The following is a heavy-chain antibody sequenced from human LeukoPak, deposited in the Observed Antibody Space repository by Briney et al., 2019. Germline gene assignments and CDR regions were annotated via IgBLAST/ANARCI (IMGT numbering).Heavy chain of an antibody. V-gene: IGHV1-3*01. CDR1: GYTFTNFV. J-gene: IGHJ4*02. CDR2: INPSNDDT. Sequence: ASVKVSCKASGYTFTNFVIHWARQAPGQRLEWLGWINPSNDDTKYSQKFQGRVTITRDTSASTAYMWLSSLRSEDTALYYCARDQIGVAAAAYWGQGTLVTVSS. D-gene: IGHD6-13*01. CDR3: ARDQIGVAAAAY.